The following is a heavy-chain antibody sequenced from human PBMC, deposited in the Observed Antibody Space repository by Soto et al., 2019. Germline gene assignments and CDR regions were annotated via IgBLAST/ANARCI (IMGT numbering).Heavy chain of an antibody. V-gene: IGHV3-66*01. J-gene: IGHJ4*02. CDR2: VYSGGST. CDR3: ARSPLCWNGCTCYLDH. Sequence: GGSLRLSCAGSGFTVSSNYMSWVRQAPGKGLEWVSVVYSGGSTFYAATVTGRSLISRDSSRNTLYLQMNSLRAEDTAVYHCARSPLCWNGCTCYLDHWGQGTLVTVSS. CDR1: GFTVSSNY. D-gene: IGHD3-3*01.